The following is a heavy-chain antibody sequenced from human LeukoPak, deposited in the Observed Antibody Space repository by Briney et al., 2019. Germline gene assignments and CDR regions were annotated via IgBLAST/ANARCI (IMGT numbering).Heavy chain of an antibody. CDR3: ARVSSSSWNYYYGMDI. CDR1: GFTFSSYS. V-gene: IGHV3-21*01. Sequence: GGSLRLSCAASGFTFSSYSMNWVRQAPGKGLEWVSSISSSSYIYYADSVKGRFTISRDNAKNSLYLQMNSLRAEDTAVYYCARVSSSSWNYYYGMDIRGQGTTVTVSS. CDR2: ISSSSYI. D-gene: IGHD6-13*01. J-gene: IGHJ6*02.